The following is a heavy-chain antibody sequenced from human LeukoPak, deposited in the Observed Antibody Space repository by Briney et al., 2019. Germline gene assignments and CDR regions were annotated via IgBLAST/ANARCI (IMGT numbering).Heavy chain of an antibody. V-gene: IGHV4-39*07. J-gene: IGHJ3*02. CDR2: IYYSGST. CDR3: ARGVLPGDAFDI. Sequence: SETLSLTCTVSGGSISSSSYYWGWIRQPPGKGLEWIGSIYYSGSTYYNPSLKSRVTISVDTSKNQFSLKLSSVTAADTAVYYCARGVLPGDAFDIWGQGTMVTVSS. D-gene: IGHD2-8*01. CDR1: GGSISSSSYY.